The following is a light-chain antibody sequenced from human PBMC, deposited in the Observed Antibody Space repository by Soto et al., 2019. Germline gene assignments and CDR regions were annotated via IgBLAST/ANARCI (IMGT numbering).Light chain of an antibody. CDR3: QQYGSSPLT. J-gene: IGKJ4*01. V-gene: IGKV3-20*01. Sequence: EIVLTQSPATLSLSPGERGTLSCRASQSVSSNYLAWYLQTPGQAPRLLIYGASSRATGIPDRFSGSGSGTDFTLTISRLEPEDFAVYYCQQYGSSPLTFGGGTKVDIK. CDR1: QSVSSNY. CDR2: GAS.